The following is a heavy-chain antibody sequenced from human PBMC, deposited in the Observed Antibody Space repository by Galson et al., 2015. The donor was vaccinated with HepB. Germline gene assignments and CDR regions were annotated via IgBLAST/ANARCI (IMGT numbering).Heavy chain of an antibody. D-gene: IGHD1-26*01. V-gene: IGHV1-69*13. CDR1: GGTFSSYA. CDR3: ASGDSGSYYVAFDI. Sequence: SVKVSCKASGGTFSSYAISWVRQAPGQGLEWMGGIIPIFGTANYAQKFQGRVTITADESTSTAYVELSSLRSEDTAVYYCASGDSGSYYVAFDIWGQGTMVTVSS. J-gene: IGHJ3*02. CDR2: IIPIFGTA.